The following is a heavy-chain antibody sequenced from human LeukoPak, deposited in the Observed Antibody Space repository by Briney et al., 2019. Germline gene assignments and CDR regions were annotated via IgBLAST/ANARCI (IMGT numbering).Heavy chain of an antibody. CDR2: ISSSGGST. CDR1: GFTFSSYA. Sequence: GGSLRLSCAASGFTFSSYAMSWVRQAPGKGLEWVSAISSSGGSTYYADSVRGRFTISRENSKNTVYLQMNSLGDEDTAVYHCAKDSGQLEVREVFDVCGHGEMVTVSS. CDR3: AKDSGQLEVREVFDV. V-gene: IGHV3-23*01. J-gene: IGHJ3*01. D-gene: IGHD1-1*01.